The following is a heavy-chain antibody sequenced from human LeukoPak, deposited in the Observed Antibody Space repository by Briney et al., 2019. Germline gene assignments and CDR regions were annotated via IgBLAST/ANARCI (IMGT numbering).Heavy chain of an antibody. V-gene: IGHV1-69*13. CDR2: IIPIFGTA. CDR1: GGTFSSYA. CDR3: ARGQVPVSSIAARATVYFDY. Sequence: ASVKVSYKASGGTFSSYAISWVRQAPGQGLEWIGGIIPIFGTANYARKFQGRVTITADESTSTAYMGLSSLRSEDTAVYYCARGQVPVSSIAARATVYFDYWGQGTLVTVSS. D-gene: IGHD6-6*01. J-gene: IGHJ4*02.